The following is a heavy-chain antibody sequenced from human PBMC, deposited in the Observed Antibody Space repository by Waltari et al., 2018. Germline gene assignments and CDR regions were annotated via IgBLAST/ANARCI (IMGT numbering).Heavy chain of an antibody. CDR2: IYFSGSP. D-gene: IGHD6-19*01. Sequence: QLQLRESGPGLVKPSGTLSVTCTVTGGSISSSSYYWGWISQPPGKGLEWSGSIYFSGSPHYNPSLKTRVTISVETSKNQFSLKLSSVTAADTAVYYCARHVSSGWLYFDYWGQGTLVTVSS. CDR1: GGSISSSSYY. CDR3: ARHVSSGWLYFDY. V-gene: IGHV4-39*01. J-gene: IGHJ4*02.